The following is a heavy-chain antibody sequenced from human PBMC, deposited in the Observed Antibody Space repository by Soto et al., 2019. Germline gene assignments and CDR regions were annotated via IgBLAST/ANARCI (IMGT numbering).Heavy chain of an antibody. J-gene: IGHJ5*02. CDR1: GGSIRSGGYY. D-gene: IGHD2-2*01. V-gene: IGHV4-31*03. CDR3: ARASLGYCSSTSCRSNWFDP. Sequence: QVQLQESSPGLVKPSQTLSLTCTVSGGSIRSGGYYWTWIRQHPGKGLEWIGYIYYTGSTYYNPSLKSRVTISVDTSKNQFSLKLSSVTAADTAVYYCARASLGYCSSTSCRSNWFDPWGQGTLVTVSS. CDR2: IYYTGST.